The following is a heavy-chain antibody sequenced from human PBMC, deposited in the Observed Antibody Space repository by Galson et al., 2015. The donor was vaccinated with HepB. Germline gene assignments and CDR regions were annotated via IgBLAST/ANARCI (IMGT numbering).Heavy chain of an antibody. J-gene: IGHJ6*02. CDR1: GGSISSYY. CDR3: AGKDCSSTSCYWYYYYGMDV. Sequence: SETLSLTCTVSGGSISSYYWSWIRQPPGKGLEWIGYIYYSGSTNYNPSFKSRVTISVDTSKNQFSLKLSSVTAADTAVYYCAGKDCSSTSCYWYYYYGMDVWGQGTTVTVSS. CDR2: IYYSGST. V-gene: IGHV4-59*01. D-gene: IGHD2-2*01.